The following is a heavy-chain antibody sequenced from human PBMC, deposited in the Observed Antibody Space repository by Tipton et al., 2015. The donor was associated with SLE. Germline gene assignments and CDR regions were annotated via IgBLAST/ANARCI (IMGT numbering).Heavy chain of an antibody. CDR3: ARERSGTLLYYYYYMDV. V-gene: IGHV1-69*01. D-gene: IGHD3-10*01. CDR2: IIPIFGTA. Sequence: QVQLVQSGAEVKKPGSSVKVSCKASGGTFSSYAISWVRQAPGQGLELMGGIIPIFGTANYAQKFQGRVTITADESTSTAYMELSSLRSEDTAVYYCARERSGTLLYYYYYMDVWGKGTTVTVSS. CDR1: GGTFSSYA. J-gene: IGHJ6*03.